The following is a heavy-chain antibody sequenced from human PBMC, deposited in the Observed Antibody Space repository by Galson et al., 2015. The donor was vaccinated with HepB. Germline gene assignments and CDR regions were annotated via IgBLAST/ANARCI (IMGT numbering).Heavy chain of an antibody. V-gene: IGHV3-30*18. CDR3: AKGRVEALYVSKGYRLYSGMHV. Sequence: SLRLSCAASGFTFSSYGMHWVRQAPGKGLEWVAVISYDGSNKYYADSVKGRFTISRDNSKDTLYLQMNSLRAEDTAVYYCAKGRVEALYVSKGYRLYSGMHVSGHRTTVTVSS. J-gene: IGHJ6*01. CDR2: ISYDGSNK. D-gene: IGHD3-16*02. CDR1: GFTFSSYG.